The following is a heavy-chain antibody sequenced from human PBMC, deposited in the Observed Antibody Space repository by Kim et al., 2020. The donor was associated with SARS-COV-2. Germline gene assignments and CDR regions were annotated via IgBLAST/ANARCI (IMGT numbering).Heavy chain of an antibody. Sequence: LKRRVTISVDTSKNQFSLKLSSVTAADTAVYYCARQGQWLLYAWDYGMDVWGQGTTVTVSS. CDR3: ARQGQWLLYAWDYGMDV. V-gene: IGHV4-59*08. D-gene: IGHD6-19*01. J-gene: IGHJ6*02.